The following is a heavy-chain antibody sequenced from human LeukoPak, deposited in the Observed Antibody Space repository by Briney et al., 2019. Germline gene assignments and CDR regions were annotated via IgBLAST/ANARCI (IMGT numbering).Heavy chain of an antibody. D-gene: IGHD3-9*01. V-gene: IGHV1-2*02. J-gene: IGHJ1*01. CDR1: GYTFTGYY. Sequence: ASVKVSCKASGYTFTGYYMHWVRQAPGQGLEWMGWINPNSGGTNYAQKFQGRVTMTRDTSISTAYMELSRLRSDDTAVYYCARDHYDILTGYPPYFQHWGQGTLVTVSS. CDR3: ARDHYDILTGYPPYFQH. CDR2: INPNSGGT.